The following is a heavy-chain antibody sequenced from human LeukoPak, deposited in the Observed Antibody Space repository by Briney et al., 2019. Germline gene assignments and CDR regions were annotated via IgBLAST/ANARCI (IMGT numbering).Heavy chain of an antibody. D-gene: IGHD5-24*01. CDR2: ISYDGSNK. CDR3: AKVHGYYFDY. Sequence: RPGGSLRLSCAASGFTFSSYGMHWVRQAPGKGLEWVAVISYDGSNKYYADSVKGRFTISRDNSKNTLYLQMNSLRAEDTAVYYCAKVHGYYFDYWGQGTLVTVSS. J-gene: IGHJ4*02. CDR1: GFTFSSYG. V-gene: IGHV3-30*18.